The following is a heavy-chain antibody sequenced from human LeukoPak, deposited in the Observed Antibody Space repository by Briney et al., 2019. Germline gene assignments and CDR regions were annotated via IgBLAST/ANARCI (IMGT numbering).Heavy chain of an antibody. CDR1: GYTFTGYY. CDR3: ARGGDCTNGVCHNYYYMDV. Sequence: ASVKVSCKASGYTFTGYYMHWVRQAPGQGLEWMGWINPNSGGTNYAQKFQGRVTMTRDTSISTAYMELSRLRSDDTAVYYCARGGDCTNGVCHNYYYMDVWGKGTTVTVSS. J-gene: IGHJ6*03. CDR2: INPNSGGT. V-gene: IGHV1-2*02. D-gene: IGHD2-8*01.